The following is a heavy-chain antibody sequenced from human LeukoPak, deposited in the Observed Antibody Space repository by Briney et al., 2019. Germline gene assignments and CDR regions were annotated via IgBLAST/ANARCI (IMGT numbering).Heavy chain of an antibody. D-gene: IGHD3-22*01. J-gene: IGHJ4*02. CDR1: GGSFSGYY. Sequence: SETLSLTCAVYGGSFSGYYWSWIRQPPGKGLEWIGEINHSGSTNYNPSLKSRVTISVDTSKNQFSLKLSSVTAADTALYYCARDWGYHYDSSDYGGYYFDSWGQGTLVTVSS. V-gene: IGHV4-34*01. CDR2: INHSGST. CDR3: ARDWGYHYDSSDYGGYYFDS.